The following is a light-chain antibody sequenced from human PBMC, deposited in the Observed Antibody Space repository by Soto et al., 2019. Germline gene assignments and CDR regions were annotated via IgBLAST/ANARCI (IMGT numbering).Light chain of an antibody. CDR1: KLGDKY. CDR3: QAWDSSTALHVV. V-gene: IGLV3-1*01. CDR2: QDS. Sequence: SYELTQSPSVSVSPRQTASITCSGDKLGDKYACWYQQKPGQSPVLVIYQDSKRPSGIPERFSGSNSGNTATLTISGTQAMDEADYYCQAWDSSTALHVVFGGGTKLTVL. J-gene: IGLJ2*01.